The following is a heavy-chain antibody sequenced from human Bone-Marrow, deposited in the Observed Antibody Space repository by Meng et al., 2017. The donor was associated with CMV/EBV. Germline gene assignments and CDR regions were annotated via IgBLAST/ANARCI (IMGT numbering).Heavy chain of an antibody. CDR2: VYYSGAT. D-gene: IGHD6-13*01. J-gene: IGHJ5*02. Sequence: SETLSLTCNVSGASVNSDNYYWSWIRQPPGKGLEYIGYVYYSGATNYNPSFKSRLTISIDTSKNQFSLKLTSVTAADTAVYYCARRIATTGVRFDPWGQGSLVTVSS. V-gene: IGHV4-61*01. CDR3: ARRIATTGVRFDP. CDR1: GASVNSDNYY.